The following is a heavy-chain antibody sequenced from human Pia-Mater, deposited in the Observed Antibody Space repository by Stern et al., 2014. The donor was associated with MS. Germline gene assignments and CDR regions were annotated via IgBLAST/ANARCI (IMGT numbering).Heavy chain of an antibody. Sequence: QVQLVQSGAEVKKPGASVNVSCEASGYTFTTYYIHWVRQAPGQGLEWMGIINPSDGSTTYAQKFQGRVTLTRDTSTTTVYMKLSSLRSDDTAIYYCAKDYHYSAIWGHNWLDPWGQGTLVTVSS. J-gene: IGHJ5*02. CDR2: INPSDGST. V-gene: IGHV1-46*01. CDR1: GYTFTTYY. D-gene: IGHD3-10*01. CDR3: AKDYHYSAIWGHNWLDP.